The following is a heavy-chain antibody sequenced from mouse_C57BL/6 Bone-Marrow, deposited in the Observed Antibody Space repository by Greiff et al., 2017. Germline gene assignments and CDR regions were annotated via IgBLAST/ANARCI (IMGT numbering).Heavy chain of an antibody. D-gene: IGHD2-4*01. Sequence: EVKLMESGPELVKPGASVKISCTASGYSFTDYNMNWVKQSNGKSLEWIGVINPNYGTTSYNQKFKGKATLTVDQSSSTAYMQLNSLTSEDSAVYYCARGYDYDDAMDYWGQGTSVTGSS. J-gene: IGHJ4*01. CDR3: ARGYDYDDAMDY. V-gene: IGHV1-39*01. CDR1: GYSFTDYN. CDR2: INPNYGTT.